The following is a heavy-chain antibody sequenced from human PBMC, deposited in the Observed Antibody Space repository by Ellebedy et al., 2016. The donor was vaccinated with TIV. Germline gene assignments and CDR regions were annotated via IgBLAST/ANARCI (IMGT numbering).Heavy chain of an antibody. V-gene: IGHV4-34*01. CDR3: ARSPDYDFWNGGTAP. CDR1: GGSFSSYY. J-gene: IGHJ4*02. Sequence: SETLSLXCAVYGGSFSSYYWSWIRQPPGKGLEWIGEINHSGSTNYNPSLKSRVTISVDTSKNQFSLKLSSVTAADTAVYYCARSPDYDFWNGGTAPWGQGTLVTVSS. CDR2: INHSGST. D-gene: IGHD3-3*01.